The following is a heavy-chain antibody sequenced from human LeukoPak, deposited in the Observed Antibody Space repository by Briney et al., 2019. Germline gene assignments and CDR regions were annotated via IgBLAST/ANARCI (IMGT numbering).Heavy chain of an antibody. CDR2: ISGDGGST. V-gene: IGHV3-43*02. J-gene: IGHJ4*02. CDR1: GFTFDDYA. CDR3: AKVKVATYGRTFDY. Sequence: GGSLRLSCAASGFTFDDYAMHWVRQAPGKGLEWVSLISGDGGSTYYADSVKGRFTISRDNSKNSLYLQMNSLRTEDTAWYYCAKVKVATYGRTFDYWGQGTLVTVSS. D-gene: IGHD5-12*01.